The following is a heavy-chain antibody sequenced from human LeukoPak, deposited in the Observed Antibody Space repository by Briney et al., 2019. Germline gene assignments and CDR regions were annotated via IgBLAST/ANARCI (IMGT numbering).Heavy chain of an antibody. V-gene: IGHV1-18*01. CDR1: GYTFTSYG. J-gene: IGHJ4*02. CDR2: ISAYNGNT. CDR3: ARYSSSWSERTRFDY. Sequence: ASVKVSCKASGYTFTSYGISWVRQAPGQGLEWMGWISAYNGNTNYAQKLQGRVTMTTDTSTSTAYMELRSLRSDDTAVYYCARYSSSWSERTRFDYWGQGTLVTVSS. D-gene: IGHD6-13*01.